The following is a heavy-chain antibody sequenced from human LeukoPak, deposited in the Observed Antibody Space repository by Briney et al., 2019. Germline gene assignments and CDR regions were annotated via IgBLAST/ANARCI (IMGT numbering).Heavy chain of an antibody. V-gene: IGHV4-59*01. CDR2: IYYSGST. CDR3: ARDDPYDSSGYLN. D-gene: IGHD3-22*01. CDR1: GGSISSYY. Sequence: PSETLSLTCTVSGGSISSYYWSWIRQPPGKGLEWIGYIYYSGSTNYNPSLKSRVTISVDTSKNQFSLKLSSVTAADTAVYYCARDDPYDSSGYLNWGQGTLVTVSS. J-gene: IGHJ4*02.